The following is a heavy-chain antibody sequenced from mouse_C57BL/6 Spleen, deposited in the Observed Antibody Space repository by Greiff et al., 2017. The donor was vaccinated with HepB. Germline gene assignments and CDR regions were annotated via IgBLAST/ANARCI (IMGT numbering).Heavy chain of an antibody. CDR2: IDPSDSET. CDR3: AKGVDGYYVALYWYFDV. D-gene: IGHD2-3*01. V-gene: IGHV1-52*01. CDR1: GYTFTSYW. J-gene: IGHJ1*03. Sequence: QVQLQQPGAELVRPGSSVKLSCKASGYTFTSYWMHWVKQRPIQGLEWIGNIDPSDSETHYNQKFKDKATLTVDKSSSTAYMQLSSLTSEDSAVYYCAKGVDGYYVALYWYFDVWGTGTTVTVSS.